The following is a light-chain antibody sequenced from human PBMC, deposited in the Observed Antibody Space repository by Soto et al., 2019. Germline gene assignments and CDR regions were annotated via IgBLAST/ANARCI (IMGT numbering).Light chain of an antibody. V-gene: IGKV1-39*01. CDR2: AAS. CDR3: QQSYSALRT. CDR1: QTIGYY. J-gene: IGKJ1*01. Sequence: DIQMTQSPSSLSASVGDVFTITGGASQTIGYYLNWYQQKAGKAPKLLIFAASSLRTGVPSRFSGSGSGTDFTLTINSLQPEDFATYFCQQSYSALRTFGQGTKVDIK.